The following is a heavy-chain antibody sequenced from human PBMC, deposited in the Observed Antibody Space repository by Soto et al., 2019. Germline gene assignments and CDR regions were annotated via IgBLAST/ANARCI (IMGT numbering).Heavy chain of an antibody. CDR2: ISGSGGRTGISGSGGRT. Sequence: PGGSLRLSCAASGFTFSNYAMNWVRQAPGKGLEWVSGISGSGGRTGISGSGGRTYYGDSVKGRFTISRDNSKNTLYLQMNSLRAEDTAVYYCAKGDCSGGSCSGEFDYWGQGTLVTVSS. V-gene: IGHV3-23*01. CDR3: AKGDCSGGSCSGEFDY. J-gene: IGHJ4*02. D-gene: IGHD2-15*01. CDR1: GFTFSNYA.